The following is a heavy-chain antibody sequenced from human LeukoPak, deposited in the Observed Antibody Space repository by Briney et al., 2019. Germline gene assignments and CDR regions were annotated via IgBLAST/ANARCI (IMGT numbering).Heavy chain of an antibody. D-gene: IGHD1-26*01. CDR2: FDPEDGET. CDR3: ATVGIVGATTSAFDI. Sequence: ASVKVSCKVSGYTLTELSMHWVRQAPGKGLECMGGFDPEDGETIYAQKFQGRVTMTEDTSTDTAYMELSSLRSEDTAVYYCATVGIVGATTSAFDIWGQGTMVTVSS. V-gene: IGHV1-24*01. J-gene: IGHJ3*02. CDR1: GYTLTELS.